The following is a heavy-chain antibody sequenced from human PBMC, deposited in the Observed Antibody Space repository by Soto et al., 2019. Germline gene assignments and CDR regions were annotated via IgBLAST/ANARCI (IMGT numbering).Heavy chain of an antibody. J-gene: IGHJ6*02. Sequence: SQTLSLTCAISGDSVSSNSVAWNWIRQSPSRGLEWLGRTYYRSKWYNDYSLSVKGRITISPDTSKNQFSLQLNSVTPEDTAVYYCARDTDSGAYYGYPPRLDNFYGMDVWGQGTTVTVSS. CDR3: ARDTDSGAYYGYPPRLDNFYGMDV. V-gene: IGHV6-1*01. D-gene: IGHD3-10*01. CDR2: TYYRSKWYN. CDR1: GDSVSSNSVA.